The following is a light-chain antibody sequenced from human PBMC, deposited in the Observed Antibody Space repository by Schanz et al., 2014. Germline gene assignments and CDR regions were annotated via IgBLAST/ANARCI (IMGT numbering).Light chain of an antibody. V-gene: IGKV1D-16*01. CDR1: EDISNW. CDR3: QQYHSYPLT. J-gene: IGKJ4*01. Sequence: DIQMTQSPSTLSASVGDRVTITCRASEDISNWLAWYQQKPGKAPKLLIYAASSLQSGVPSRFSGSGSGTDFTLTISSLQPDDFAAYYCQQYHSYPLTFGGGTMVGIK. CDR2: AAS.